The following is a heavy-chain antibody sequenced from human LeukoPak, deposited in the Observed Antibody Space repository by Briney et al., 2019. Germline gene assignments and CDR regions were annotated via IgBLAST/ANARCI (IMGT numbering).Heavy chain of an antibody. V-gene: IGHV1-46*01. J-gene: IGHJ4*02. CDR2: INPSGDST. CDR1: EYIFTTDY. Sequence: ASVTVSCKASEYIFTTDYIHWVRQAPGQGLEWMGTINPSGDSTTYAQNFQGRVTMTRDTSTSTVYMELSSLTSEDTAVYYCARDFLTGAGTFDYWGQGTLATVSS. CDR3: ARDFLTGAGTFDY. D-gene: IGHD3-9*01.